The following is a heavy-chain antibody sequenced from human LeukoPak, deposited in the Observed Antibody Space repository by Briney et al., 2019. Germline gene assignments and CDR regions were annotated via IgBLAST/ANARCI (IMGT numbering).Heavy chain of an antibody. D-gene: IGHD6-19*01. J-gene: IGHJ6*02. CDR3: ARDHPESSGWSSLPYYYYGMDV. Sequence: AGGSLRLSCAASGFTFGSYAMHWVRQAPGKGLEWVAVISYDGSNKYYADSVKGRFTISRDNSKNTLYLQVNSLRAEDTAVYYCARDHPESSGWSSLPYYYYGMDVWGQGTTVTVSS. V-gene: IGHV3-30-3*01. CDR2: ISYDGSNK. CDR1: GFTFGSYA.